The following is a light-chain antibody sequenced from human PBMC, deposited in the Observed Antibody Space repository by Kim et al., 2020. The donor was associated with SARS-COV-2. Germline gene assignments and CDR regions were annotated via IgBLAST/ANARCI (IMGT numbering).Light chain of an antibody. Sequence: EVVLTQSPATLSLSPGERAALSCRASQSLSTYLAWYQHKPGQAPRLLIYDVSKRATGIPARFSGSGSGTDFTLTISSLEPEDSAVYYCQKRSNWNPELSFGGGTKVDIK. J-gene: IGKJ4*01. CDR2: DVS. V-gene: IGKV3-11*01. CDR3: QKRSNWNPELS. CDR1: QSLSTY.